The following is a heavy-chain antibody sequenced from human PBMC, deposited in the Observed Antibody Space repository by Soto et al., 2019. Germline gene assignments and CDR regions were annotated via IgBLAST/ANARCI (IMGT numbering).Heavy chain of an antibody. Sequence: SETLSLTCAVYGGSFSGYYWTWIRQPPGKGLEWIGYIYYSGSTYYNPSLKSRVTISVDTSKNQFSLKLSSVTAADTAVYYCARDGGENWFEPWGQGTLVTVSS. J-gene: IGHJ5*02. V-gene: IGHV4-30-4*08. CDR2: IYYSGST. CDR3: ARDGGENWFEP. CDR1: GGSFSGYY.